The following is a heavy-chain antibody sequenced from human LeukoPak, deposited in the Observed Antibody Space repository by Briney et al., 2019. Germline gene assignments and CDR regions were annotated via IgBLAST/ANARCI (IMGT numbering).Heavy chain of an antibody. CDR2: MNPNSGNT. CDR3: ARARYCSSTSCYKGRRGFDP. CDR1: GYTFTSYD. Sequence: ASEKVSCKASGYTFTSYDINWVRQATGQGLEWMGWMNPNSGNTGYAQKFQGRVTMTRNTSISTAYMELSSLRSEDTAVYYCARARYCSSTSCYKGRRGFDPWGQGTLVTVSS. J-gene: IGHJ5*02. D-gene: IGHD2-2*02. V-gene: IGHV1-8*01.